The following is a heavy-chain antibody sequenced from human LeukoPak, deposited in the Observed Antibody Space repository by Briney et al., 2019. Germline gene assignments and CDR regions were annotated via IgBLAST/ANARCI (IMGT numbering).Heavy chain of an antibody. J-gene: IGHJ4*02. CDR1: GFSISGAW. CDR2: IKSKTDGGTT. Sequence: GGSLRLSCAASGFSISGAWMSWVRQAPGKGPEWIGRIKSKTDGGTTDYAAPVKGRFTISRDDSKNTLYLQMNSLKTEDTAVYYCARGIYGFDYWGQGTLVTVSS. CDR3: ARGIYGFDY. V-gene: IGHV3-15*01. D-gene: IGHD3-10*01.